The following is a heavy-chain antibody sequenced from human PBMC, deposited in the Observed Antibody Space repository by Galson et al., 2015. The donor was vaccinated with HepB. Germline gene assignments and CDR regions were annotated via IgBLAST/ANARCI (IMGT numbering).Heavy chain of an antibody. CDR1: GFIFKDYA. D-gene: IGHD2-2*02. CDR2: ISGDTYGK. Sequence: LRLSCAGSGFIFKDYALTWVRQAPGEGLQWVSGISGDTYGKYYTDSVKGRFTISRDNSNNRLYLQMTNMRADDTATYYCAKGRGWYTGFDSWGQGALVTVSS. CDR3: AKGRGWYTGFDS. J-gene: IGHJ4*02. V-gene: IGHV3-23*01.